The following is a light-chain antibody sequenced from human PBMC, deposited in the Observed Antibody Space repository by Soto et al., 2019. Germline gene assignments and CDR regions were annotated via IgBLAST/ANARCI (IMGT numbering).Light chain of an antibody. V-gene: IGLV2-11*01. CDR1: SSDVGGYNY. Sequence: QSVLTQPRSVSGSPGQSRTISCTGTSSDVGGYNYVSWYQQYPGKVPKLMIYDVTKRPSGVPDRFSGSKSGNTASLTISGLQAEDEADYYCCSHAGSCTYVFGTGTKVTVL. CDR3: CSHAGSCTYV. CDR2: DVT. J-gene: IGLJ1*01.